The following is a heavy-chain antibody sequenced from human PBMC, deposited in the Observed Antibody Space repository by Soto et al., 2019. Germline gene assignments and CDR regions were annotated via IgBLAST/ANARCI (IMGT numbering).Heavy chain of an antibody. J-gene: IGHJ5*02. CDR3: AKGRDSSSSSWFDP. CDR1: GFTFDDYA. Sequence: SLRLSCAASGFTFDDYAMHWVRQAPGKGLEWVSGLSWNSGSIGYADSVKGRFTISRDNAKNSLYLQMNSLRPGDTAFYYCAKGRDSSSSSWFDPWGQGTLVTVSS. D-gene: IGHD6-6*01. CDR2: LSWNSGSI. V-gene: IGHV3-9*01.